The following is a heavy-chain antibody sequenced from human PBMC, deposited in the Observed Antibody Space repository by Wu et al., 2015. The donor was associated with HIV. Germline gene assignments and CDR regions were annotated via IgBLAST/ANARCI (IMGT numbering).Heavy chain of an antibody. CDR3: ARERTMVRGVIGNNWFDP. J-gene: IGHJ5*02. Sequence: QVQVVQSGGEMKKPGSSVRVSCKASGGTFSSYAISWVRQAPGQGLEWMGRINPIFGTANYAQNFQGRVTITADESASTAYMEISRLRSEDTAVYYCARERTMVRGVIGNNWFDPWGQGTLVTVSS. V-gene: IGHV1-69*15. CDR1: GGTFSSYA. D-gene: IGHD3-10*01. CDR2: INPIFGTA.